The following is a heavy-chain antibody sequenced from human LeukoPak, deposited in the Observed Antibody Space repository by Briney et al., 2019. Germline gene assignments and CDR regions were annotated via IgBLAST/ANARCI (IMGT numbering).Heavy chain of an antibody. J-gene: IGHJ4*02. CDR1: GYTFTSYG. D-gene: IGHD2-21*01. CDR3: ARDRQCGY. CDR2: ISPYNGNT. V-gene: IGHV1-18*01. Sequence: VASVKVSCKASGYTFTSYGISWVRQAPGQGLEWMGWISPYNGNTNYAPKLQGRVTMTTDTATGTAYMELTSLTSDDTAVYYCARDRQCGYWGQGTLVTVSS.